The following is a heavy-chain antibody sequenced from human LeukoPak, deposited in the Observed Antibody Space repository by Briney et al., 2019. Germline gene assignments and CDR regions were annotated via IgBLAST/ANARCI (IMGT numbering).Heavy chain of an antibody. CDR2: IIYRGTT. D-gene: IGHD6-13*01. CDR3: ASGPYPAAGTDHQFDC. V-gene: IGHV4-59*02. CDR1: GASVSSYC. J-gene: IGHJ4*02. Sequence: SESLSLTCTVSGASVSSYCWSWIRQPPGKGLGWVGYIIYRGTTNYNPSLKGRVTISVDTSKNLYFLKLSSVPAADPDVYYCASGPYPAAGTDHQFDCWGKGTLVTVSS.